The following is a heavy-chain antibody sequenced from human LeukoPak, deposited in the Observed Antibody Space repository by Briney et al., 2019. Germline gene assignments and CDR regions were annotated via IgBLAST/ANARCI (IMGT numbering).Heavy chain of an antibody. Sequence: ASVKVSCKASGYTFTSYDINWVRQATGQGLEWMGWMNPNSGNTGYAQKFQGRVTMTRNTSISTAYVELSSLRSENTAVYYCARLPLNSSGWYPSYYYYYGMDVWGQGTTVTVSS. J-gene: IGHJ6*02. V-gene: IGHV1-8*01. CDR1: GYTFTSYD. CDR2: MNPNSGNT. CDR3: ARLPLNSSGWYPSYYYYYGMDV. D-gene: IGHD6-19*01.